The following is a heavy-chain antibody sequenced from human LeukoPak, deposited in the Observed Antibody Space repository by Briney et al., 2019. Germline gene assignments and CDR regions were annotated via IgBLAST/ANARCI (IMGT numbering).Heavy chain of an antibody. V-gene: IGHV3-15*01. Sequence: GWSLTLSYPASGFTFSNAWMSWVRQAPGQGLECVGRIKSKTDCGTTDYAAPVKGRFTISRDDSKNTLYLQMNSLKTEDTAVYYCTTESGPFDYWGQGTLVTVSS. CDR3: TTESGPFDY. CDR2: IKSKTDCGTT. D-gene: IGHD3-3*01. J-gene: IGHJ4*02. CDR1: GFTFSNAW.